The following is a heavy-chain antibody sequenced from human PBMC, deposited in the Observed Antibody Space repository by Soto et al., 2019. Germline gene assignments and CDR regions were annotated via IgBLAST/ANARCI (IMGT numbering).Heavy chain of an antibody. D-gene: IGHD3-3*01. J-gene: IGHJ5*01. CDR1: GFTFSSYA. V-gene: IGHV3-30*18. CDR2: VSFDGSHK. Sequence: RLSCAASGFTFSSYAIHWVRQAPGKGLEWVADVSFDGSHKTYAVPVRGRFTISRDNSKKTVYLQMNSLRAEDTALYYCAKLGDAVSGYFDFWGQGTQVTVSS. CDR3: AKLGDAVSGYFDF.